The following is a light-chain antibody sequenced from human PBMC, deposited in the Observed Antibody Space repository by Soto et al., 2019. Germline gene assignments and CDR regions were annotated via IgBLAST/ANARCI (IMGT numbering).Light chain of an antibody. CDR2: FND. CDR3: SAWDDSLSGPV. J-gene: IGLJ3*02. CDR1: GSNIGSNT. Sequence: QSVLTQPPSASGAPGQRVTFSCSGSGSNIGSNTVNWYQQVPGAAPKLLIYFNDQRPSGVPDRFSGSKSGTSASLAISGLQPDDEADDSCSAWDDSLSGPVFGGGTKLTVL. V-gene: IGLV1-44*01.